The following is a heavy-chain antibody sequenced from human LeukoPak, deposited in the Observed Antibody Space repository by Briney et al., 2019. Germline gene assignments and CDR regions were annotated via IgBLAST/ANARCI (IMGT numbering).Heavy chain of an antibody. Sequence: QPGRSLRLSCAASGVTFNSYGMHWVRQAPGKGLEWVSVISYDGSNKYYADSVKGRFTISRDNSKNTLYLQMNSLRAEDTAVYYCAKDPTTSYDILTGFGSSKPPVYYYYGMDVWDQGTTVTVSS. J-gene: IGHJ6*02. D-gene: IGHD3-9*01. CDR3: AKDPTTSYDILTGFGSSKPPVYYYYGMDV. CDR2: ISYDGSNK. CDR1: GVTFNSYG. V-gene: IGHV3-30*18.